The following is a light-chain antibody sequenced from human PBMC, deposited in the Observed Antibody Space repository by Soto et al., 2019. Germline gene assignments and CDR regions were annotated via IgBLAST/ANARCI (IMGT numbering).Light chain of an antibody. CDR2: GTH. CDR1: SFSLPSNS. V-gene: IGLV6-57*03. Sequence: NFMLTQPHSVSESPGKTVTISCTHASFSLPSNSVQWYKQRPGSAPTTVIYGTHQRPSGVPDRFSGSIDRFSNSASLSISALTTEDEADYYCQSYDGSVVLFGGGTKLTVL. CDR3: QSYDGSVVL. J-gene: IGLJ2*01.